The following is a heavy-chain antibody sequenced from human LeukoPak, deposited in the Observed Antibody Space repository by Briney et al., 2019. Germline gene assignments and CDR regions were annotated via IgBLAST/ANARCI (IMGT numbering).Heavy chain of an antibody. CDR2: IYYSGST. V-gene: IGHV4-59*01. J-gene: IGHJ3*02. Sequence: PSETLSLTCTVSGGSISSYYWSWIRQPPGKGLEWIGYIYYSGSTNYKPSLKSRVTISVDTSKNQFSLKLSSVTAADTAVYYCARDSNWNRAFDIWGQGTMVTVSS. CDR1: GGSISSYY. D-gene: IGHD1-20*01. CDR3: ARDSNWNRAFDI.